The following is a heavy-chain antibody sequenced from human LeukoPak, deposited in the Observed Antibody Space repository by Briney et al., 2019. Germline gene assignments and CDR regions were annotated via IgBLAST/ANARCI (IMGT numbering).Heavy chain of an antibody. J-gene: IGHJ5*02. CDR3: ALSSGWYGGLDP. CDR2: INSDGSST. V-gene: IGHV3-74*01. CDR1: GFIFSRFW. Sequence: GGSLRLSCAASGFIFSRFWMHWVRQAPGKGLEWVSRINSDGSSTSYADSVKGRFTISRDNAKNTLYLQMNSLRAEDTAVYYCALSSGWYGGLDPWGQGTLVTVSS. D-gene: IGHD6-19*01.